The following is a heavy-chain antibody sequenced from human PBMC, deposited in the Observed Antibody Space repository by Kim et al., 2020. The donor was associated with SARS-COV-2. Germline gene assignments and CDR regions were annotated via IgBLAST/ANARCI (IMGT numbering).Heavy chain of an antibody. CDR3: AKIQHGRSPPFDY. V-gene: IGHV3-30*18. CDR2: ISYDGSNK. D-gene: IGHD2-2*01. J-gene: IGHJ4*02. CDR1: GFTFSSYG. Sequence: GGSLRLSCAASGFTFSSYGMHWVRQAPGKGLEWVAVISYDGSNKYYADSVKGRFTISRDNSKNTLYLQMNSLRAEDTAVYYCAKIQHGRSPPFDYWGQGTLVTVSS.